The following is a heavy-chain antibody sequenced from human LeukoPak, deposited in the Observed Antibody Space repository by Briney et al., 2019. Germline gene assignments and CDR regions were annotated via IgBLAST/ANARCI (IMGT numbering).Heavy chain of an antibody. CDR1: GFTFSSYE. CDR3: AREGVYDSWDY. Sequence: GGSLRLSCAASGFTFSSYEMNWVRQAPGKGLVWVSYISSSGSTIYYADSVKGRFTVSRDNAKNSLYLQMNSLRAEDTAVYYCAREGVYDSWDYWGQGTLVTVSS. CDR2: ISSSGSTI. V-gene: IGHV3-48*03. D-gene: IGHD3-3*01. J-gene: IGHJ4*02.